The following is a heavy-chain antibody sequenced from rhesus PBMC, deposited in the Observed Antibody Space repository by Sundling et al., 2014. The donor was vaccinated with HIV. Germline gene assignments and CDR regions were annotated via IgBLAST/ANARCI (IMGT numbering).Heavy chain of an antibody. CDR2: FHSSGGN. CDR3: ARDVGWGGFDY. CDR1: GASISSFW. Sequence: QVQLQESGPGLVKPSETLSLTCTVSGASISSFWWSWIRQPPGKGLEWIGSFHSSGGNQLNSSLKSRVTLSLEPSKNHFSLTLNSVTAADTAVYYCARDVGWGGFDYWGQGVLVTVSS. V-gene: IGHV4-80*01. D-gene: IGHD1-44*01. J-gene: IGHJ4*01.